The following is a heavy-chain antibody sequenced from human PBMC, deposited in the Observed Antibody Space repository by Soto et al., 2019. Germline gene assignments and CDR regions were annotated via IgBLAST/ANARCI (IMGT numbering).Heavy chain of an antibody. CDR1: GGSISKFY. CDR3: VRDGSKSLRDWFDP. V-gene: IGHV4-4*07. CDR2: VYATGTP. J-gene: IGHJ5*02. Sequence: SETLSLTCNVSGGSISKFYWACIRKTAGNGLEWMGRVYATGTPDYNPSLRGRVAMSVDISKKTFSLRLRSVTGADSGVYYCVRDGSKSLRDWFDPWGQGILVTVSS.